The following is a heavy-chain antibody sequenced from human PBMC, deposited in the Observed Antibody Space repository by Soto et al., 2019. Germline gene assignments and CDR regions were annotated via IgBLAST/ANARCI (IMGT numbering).Heavy chain of an antibody. J-gene: IGHJ6*02. CDR1: GFTFSNNA. CDR2: INGAST. D-gene: IGHD3-10*01. V-gene: IGHV3-23*01. Sequence: EVQLLESGGGLVQPGGSLRLSCAASGFTFSNNAMSWVRQAPGKGLEWVSAINGASTYYADSVKGRCTISRDDSKNTLYLQMNSLRAEDTAVYYCAKDVYGAVRGVMDVWVPGTTVTVSS. CDR3: AKDVYGAVRGVMDV.